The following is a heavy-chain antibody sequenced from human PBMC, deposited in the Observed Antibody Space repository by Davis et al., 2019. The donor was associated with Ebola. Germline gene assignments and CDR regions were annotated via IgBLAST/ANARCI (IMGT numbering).Heavy chain of an antibody. CDR2: IYYSGGT. J-gene: IGHJ4*02. Sequence: PSETLSLTCTVSGGSMRSYYWSWIRQSPEKGLEWIGYIYYSGGTTYNPSLTSRVTISVDTSKSEFSLNLSSVTAADTAMYYCARAEYGGNSGFFDSWGQGALVTVSS. V-gene: IGHV4-59*01. D-gene: IGHD4-23*01. CDR1: GGSMRSYY. CDR3: ARAEYGGNSGFFDS.